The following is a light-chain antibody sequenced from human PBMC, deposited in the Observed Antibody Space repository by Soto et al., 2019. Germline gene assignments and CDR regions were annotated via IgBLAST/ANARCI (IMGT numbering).Light chain of an antibody. V-gene: IGKV1-5*01. J-gene: IGKJ1*01. CDR2: DAS. CDR3: QHYNRYEGT. CDR1: QNIRDW. Sequence: DIQMTQSPSTLSASVGDRVTITCRASQNIRDWLAWYQQKPGKAPKLLIYDASNLESGVPSRFTGSGSGTEFTLTISSLQPDHFAIYYCQHYNRYEGTFGQGTKVDIK.